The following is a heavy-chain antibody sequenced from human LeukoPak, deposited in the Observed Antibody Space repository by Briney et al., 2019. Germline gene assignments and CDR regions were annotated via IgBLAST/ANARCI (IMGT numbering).Heavy chain of an antibody. Sequence: GGSLRLSCAASGLTFSDYGMHWVRQAPGKGLEWVAVIWYDGATKYYADSVKGRFTISRDNSKNTLYLQMNSLRAEDTAVYYCDRSGSLGYWGQGTLVTVSS. D-gene: IGHD1-26*01. J-gene: IGHJ4*02. CDR2: IWYDGATK. CDR1: GLTFSDYG. V-gene: IGHV3-33*01. CDR3: DRSGSLGY.